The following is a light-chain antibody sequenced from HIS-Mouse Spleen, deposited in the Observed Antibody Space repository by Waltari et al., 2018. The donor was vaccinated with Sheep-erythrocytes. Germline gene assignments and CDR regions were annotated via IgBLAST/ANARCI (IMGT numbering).Light chain of an antibody. V-gene: IGLV1-47*01. CDR1: SSNLHTNL. CDR3: AAWDDSLSGWV. J-gene: IGLJ3*02. CDR2: RNN. Sequence: QSVLTQPPSASGTPGQRVTIPCSGSSSNLHTNLVYWYQQLPGTAPKLLIYRNNQRPSGVPDRFSGSKSGTSASLAISGLRSEDEADYYWAAWDDSLSGWVFGGGTKLTVL.